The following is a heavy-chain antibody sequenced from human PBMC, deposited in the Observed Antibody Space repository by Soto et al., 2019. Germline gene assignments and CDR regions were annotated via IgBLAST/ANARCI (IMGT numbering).Heavy chain of an antibody. CDR1: GITYTTYA. Sequence: QVQLVQSGAEVKKPGASVKVSCKASGITYTTYAIHWVRQAPGQGLEWMGWINTGNGNTRYSQRFQGRVTLTTDTSANPAYMDLSSLTSEDTAVYYCARAISGYVTWGQGTLITVSS. D-gene: IGHD5-12*01. V-gene: IGHV1-3*04. CDR3: ARAISGYVT. CDR2: INTGNGNT. J-gene: IGHJ5*02.